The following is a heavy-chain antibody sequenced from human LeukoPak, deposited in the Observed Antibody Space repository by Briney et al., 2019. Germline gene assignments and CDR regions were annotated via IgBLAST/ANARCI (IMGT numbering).Heavy chain of an antibody. V-gene: IGHV4-39*01. CDR1: GGSISSSSYY. Sequence: SETLSLTCTVSGGSISSSSYYWGWIRQPPGKGLEWIGSIYYSGSTYYNPSLKSRVTISVDTSKNQFSLKLSSVTAANTAVYYCARSSGYVWGSYRPTTYFDYWGQGTLVTVSS. CDR2: IYYSGST. CDR3: ARSSGYVWGSYRPTTYFDY. J-gene: IGHJ4*02. D-gene: IGHD3-16*02.